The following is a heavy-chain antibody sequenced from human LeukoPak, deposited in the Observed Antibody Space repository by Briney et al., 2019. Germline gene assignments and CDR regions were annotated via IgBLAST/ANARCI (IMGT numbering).Heavy chain of an antibody. CDR2: ISHSGST. Sequence: LRLSCAASGFTFSTYGMHWIRQHAGKGLEWIGYISHSGSTYYNPSLKSRVTISIDTSKDHFSLRLTSVTAADTAVYYCARDLWFGEYNWFDPWGQGTLVIVSS. D-gene: IGHD3-10*01. J-gene: IGHJ5*02. V-gene: IGHV4-31*02. CDR3: ARDLWFGEYNWFDP. CDR1: GFTFSTYG.